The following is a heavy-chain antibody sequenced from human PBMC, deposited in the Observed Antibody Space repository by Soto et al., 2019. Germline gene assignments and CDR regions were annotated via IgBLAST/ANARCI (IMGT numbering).Heavy chain of an antibody. CDR2: IWYDGSNK. CDR3: ARGSIRSGGPY. D-gene: IGHD2-15*01. J-gene: IGHJ4*02. Sequence: GGSLRLSCAASGFTFSSYGMHWVRQAPGKGLEWVAVIWYDGSNKYYADSVKGRFTISRDNSKNTLYLQMNSLRAEDTAVYYCARGSIRSGGPYWGQGTLVTVSS. CDR1: GFTFSSYG. V-gene: IGHV3-33*01.